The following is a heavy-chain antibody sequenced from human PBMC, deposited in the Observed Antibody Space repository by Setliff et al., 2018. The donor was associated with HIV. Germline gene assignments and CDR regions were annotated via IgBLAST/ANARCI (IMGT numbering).Heavy chain of an antibody. D-gene: IGHD4-17*01. CDR2: ISVYNGNT. CDR3: ARDDYGGNPDY. V-gene: IGHV1-18*01. J-gene: IGHJ4*02. Sequence: ASVKVSCKASGYSFSSYGVSWVRQAPGQGLEWMGWISVYNGNTNYAQKFQNRVTMTTDTSTRTAYMELRSLRSDDTALFYCARDDYGGNPDYWGQGTLVTVSS. CDR1: GYSFSSYG.